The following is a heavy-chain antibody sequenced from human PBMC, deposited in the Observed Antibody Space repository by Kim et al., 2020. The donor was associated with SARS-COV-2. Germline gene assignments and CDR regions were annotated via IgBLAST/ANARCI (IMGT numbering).Heavy chain of an antibody. Sequence: ASVKVSCKASGYTFGNFGIGWVRQAPGQGPEWMGWISAYNGHTNYAQKLQDRLILTTDTSTRTAYMELRSLRPDDTAGYYSARDGYNSLVNIWFFDFWGR. J-gene: IGHJ2*01. CDR3: ARDGYNSLVNIWFFDF. V-gene: IGHV1-18*01. D-gene: IGHD5-12*01. CDR2: ISAYNGHT. CDR1: GYTFGNFG.